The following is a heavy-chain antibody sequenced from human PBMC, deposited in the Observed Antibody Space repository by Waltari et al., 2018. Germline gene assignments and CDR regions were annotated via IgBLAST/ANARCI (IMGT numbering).Heavy chain of an antibody. Sequence: EVQLVESGGGLVQPGGSLRLSCAASGFTFSSYWMHWVRQAPGKGLVGVSRINSDGSCTSYADSVKGRFTISRDNTKNTLYLQINSLRAEDTAVYYCARSCGLRCHWFDPWGQGTLVTVSS. CDR1: GFTFSSYW. CDR2: INSDGSCT. J-gene: IGHJ5*02. V-gene: IGHV3-74*01. CDR3: ARSCGLRCHWFDP. D-gene: IGHD4-17*01.